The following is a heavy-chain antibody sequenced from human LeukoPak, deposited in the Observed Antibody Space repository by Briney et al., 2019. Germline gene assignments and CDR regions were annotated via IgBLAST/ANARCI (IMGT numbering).Heavy chain of an antibody. Sequence: SETLSLTCTVSGGSFEHYFWSWIRQPPGKGLEFLGYVYHTGSSDYSPSLKSRLTISADTAKNQFSLKLRSVTAADTAVYYCASHRRSHGAEYWGQGTLVTVSS. CDR2: VYHTGSS. V-gene: IGHV4-59*01. J-gene: IGHJ4*02. CDR1: GGSFEHYF. CDR3: ASHRRSHGAEY. D-gene: IGHD5-18*01.